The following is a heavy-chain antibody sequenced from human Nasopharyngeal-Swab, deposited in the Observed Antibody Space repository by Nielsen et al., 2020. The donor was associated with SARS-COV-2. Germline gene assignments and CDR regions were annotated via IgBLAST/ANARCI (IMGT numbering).Heavy chain of an antibody. J-gene: IGHJ6*02. CDR3: ARFSEYSSSTDRDYYGMDV. CDR2: INAGNGNT. D-gene: IGHD6-6*01. V-gene: IGHV1-3*01. Sequence: WVRQAPGQRLEWMGWINAGNGNTKYSQKFQGRVTITWDTSASTAYMELSSLRSEDTAVYYCARFSEYSSSTDRDYYGMDVWGQGTTVTVSS.